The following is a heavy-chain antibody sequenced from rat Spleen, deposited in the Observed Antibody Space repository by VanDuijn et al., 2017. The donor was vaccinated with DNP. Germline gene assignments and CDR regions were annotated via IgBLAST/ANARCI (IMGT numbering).Heavy chain of an antibody. CDR3: TTRGDGNDNWFAY. V-gene: IGHV4-2*01. J-gene: IGHJ3*01. CDR1: GFNFDDYW. CDR2: INKDSSII. Sequence: EVKLVESGGGLVQPGGSLKLSCAASGFNFDDYWMGWVRQAPGKGLEWIGEINKDSSIINYTPSLKDKFTISRDNAQNTLYLKMSKLGSEDTAIYYCTTRGDGNDNWFAYWGQGTLVTVSS. D-gene: IGHD1-11*01.